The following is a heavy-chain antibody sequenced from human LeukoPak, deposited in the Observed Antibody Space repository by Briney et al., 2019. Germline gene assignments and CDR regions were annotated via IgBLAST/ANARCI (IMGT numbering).Heavy chain of an antibody. V-gene: IGHV1-46*01. CDR3: ARVQNWPGKLDP. CDR1: GYTFTSYY. J-gene: IGHJ5*02. Sequence: ASVKVSCKASGYTFTSYYMHWVRQAPGQGLEWMGIINPSGGSTSYAQKFQGRVTMTRDTSTSTVYMELSSLRSEDPAVYYCARVQNWPGKLDPWGQGTLVTVSS. CDR2: INPSGGST.